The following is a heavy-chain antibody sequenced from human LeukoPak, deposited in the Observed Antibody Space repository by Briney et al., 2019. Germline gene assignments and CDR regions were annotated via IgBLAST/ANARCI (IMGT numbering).Heavy chain of an antibody. CDR3: AKGSYSSGPDDFYYMDV. CDR2: ISWSSGSI. D-gene: IGHD3-10*01. J-gene: IGHJ6*03. V-gene: IGHV3-9*03. CDR1: GFTFDDYA. Sequence: GGSLRLSCVVSGFTFDDYAMHWVRQGPGKGLEWVSGISWSSGSIGYADSVKGRFTISRDNAKNSLYLQMNSLRAEDMALYYCAKGSYSSGPDDFYYMDVWGKGTTVTVSS.